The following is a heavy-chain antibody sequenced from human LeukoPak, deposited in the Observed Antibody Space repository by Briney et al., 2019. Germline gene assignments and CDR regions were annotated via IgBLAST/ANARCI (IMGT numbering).Heavy chain of an antibody. V-gene: IGHV3-15*01. Sequence: AGGSLRLSCAASGFTFNIAWMNWVRQAPGRGLEWVGRIKSKTDGGTTDYAAPVKGRVTISRDDSKNTLYLQMNSLKTEDTALYYCTTLTMIRRDHADYWGQGTLVTVSS. CDR2: IKSKTDGGTT. CDR3: TTLTMIRRDHADY. CDR1: GFTFNIAW. D-gene: IGHD3-10*01. J-gene: IGHJ4*02.